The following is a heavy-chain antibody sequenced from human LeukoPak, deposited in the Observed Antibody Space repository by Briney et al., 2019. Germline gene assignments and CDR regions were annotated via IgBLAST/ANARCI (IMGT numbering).Heavy chain of an antibody. CDR2: IYPGDSDT. D-gene: IGHD3-10*01. Sequence: GESLKISCKGSGYSFTSYWIGWVRQMPGKGLEWMGIIYPGDSDTRYSPSFQGQVTISADKSISTAYLQWSSLKASDTAMYYCARVPVLLWFGSPEGSWFDPWGQGTLVTVSS. CDR1: GYSFTSYW. J-gene: IGHJ5*02. V-gene: IGHV5-51*01. CDR3: ARVPVLLWFGSPEGSWFDP.